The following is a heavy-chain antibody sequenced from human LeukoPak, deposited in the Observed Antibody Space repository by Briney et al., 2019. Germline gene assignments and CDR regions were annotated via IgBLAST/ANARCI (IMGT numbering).Heavy chain of an antibody. CDR2: IYSGGST. CDR1: GFTFSNAW. CDR3: ARVSDYDFWSGYFDY. J-gene: IGHJ4*02. D-gene: IGHD3-3*01. Sequence: GGSLRLSCAASGFTFSNAWMSWVRQAPGKGLEWVSVIYSGGSTYYADSVKGRFTISRDNSKNTLYLQMNSLRAEDTAVYYCARVSDYDFWSGYFDYWGQGTLVTVSS. V-gene: IGHV3-66*02.